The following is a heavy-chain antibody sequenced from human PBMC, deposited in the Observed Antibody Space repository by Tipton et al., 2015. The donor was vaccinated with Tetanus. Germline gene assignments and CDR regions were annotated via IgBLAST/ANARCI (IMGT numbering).Heavy chain of an antibody. Sequence: AASDFIFSSYGIHWVRQAPGKGLEWLAVSWYDGTDKYYADSVKGRFTISRDNSKNTLYLQMNSLRAEDTALYYCAREADCSGGSCFSGDFDTWGQGTQVTVSS. CDR1: DFIFSSYG. CDR2: SWYDGTDK. CDR3: AREADCSGGSCFSGDFDT. J-gene: IGHJ4*02. D-gene: IGHD2-15*01. V-gene: IGHV3-33*01.